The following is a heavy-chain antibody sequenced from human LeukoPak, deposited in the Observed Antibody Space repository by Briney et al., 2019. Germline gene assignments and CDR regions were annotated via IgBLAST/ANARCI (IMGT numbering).Heavy chain of an antibody. CDR2: INWNGGST. V-gene: IGHV3-20*04. CDR1: GFTFSSYA. Sequence: GGSLRLSCAASGFTFSSYAMSWVRQAPGKGLEWVSGINWNGGSTGYADSVKGRFTISRDNAKNSLYLQMNSLRAEDTALYYCARLSSGWYSDYYYMDVWGKGTTVTVSS. D-gene: IGHD6-19*01. CDR3: ARLSSGWYSDYYYMDV. J-gene: IGHJ6*03.